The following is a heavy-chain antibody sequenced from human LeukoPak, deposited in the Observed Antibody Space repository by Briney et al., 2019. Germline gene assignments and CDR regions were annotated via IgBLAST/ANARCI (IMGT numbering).Heavy chain of an antibody. Sequence: GASLQISCKGSGSIFTSYWIAWVRQVPGKGLEWMGIIYPGDSDTRYSPSFQGQVTISADKSISTDYLQWSSLKASDTAMYYCARRASATEDLDYWGQGTLVTVSS. V-gene: IGHV5-51*01. J-gene: IGHJ4*02. CDR1: GSIFTSYW. CDR3: ARRASATEDLDY. CDR2: IYPGDSDT.